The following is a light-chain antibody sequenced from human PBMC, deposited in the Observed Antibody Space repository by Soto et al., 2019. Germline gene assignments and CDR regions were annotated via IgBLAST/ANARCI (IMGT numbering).Light chain of an antibody. J-gene: IGKJ4*01. CDR3: RQANSFPLA. V-gene: IGKV1-12*01. CDR1: QGINNW. CDR2: AAS. Sequence: IQLPQSPSSVSAAVGDRVTITCRATQGINNWLAWYQQKPGTAPQLLISAASTLRSGVPPRFSGSGSRTDIILTISNLQPEDFATYFCRQANSFPLAFGGGTRVEI.